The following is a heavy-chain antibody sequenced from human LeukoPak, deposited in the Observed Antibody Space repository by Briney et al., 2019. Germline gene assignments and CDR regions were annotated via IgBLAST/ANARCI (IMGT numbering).Heavy chain of an antibody. CDR3: ARERSGGGDY. V-gene: IGHV3-21*01. CDR1: GFTFSSYS. J-gene: IGHJ4*02. Sequence: GGSLRLSCAASGFTFSSYSMTWVRQAPGKGLEWVSSISSSSYIYYADSVKGRFTISRDNAKNSLYLQMNSLRAEDTAVYYCARERSGGGDYWGQGTLVTVSS. CDR2: ISSSSYI. D-gene: IGHD3-16*01.